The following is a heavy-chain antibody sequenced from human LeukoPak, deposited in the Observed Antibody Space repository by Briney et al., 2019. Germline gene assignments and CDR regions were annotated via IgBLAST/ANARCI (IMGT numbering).Heavy chain of an antibody. J-gene: IGHJ4*02. D-gene: IGHD1-26*01. CDR1: GFSFSSYE. V-gene: IGHV3-48*03. CDR3: TRPAGAPFGC. CDR2: IDRSGITM. Sequence: WGSLILSCAASGFSFSSYEMHWVRQAPGKGLEWVSFIDRSGITMYYADSVKGRFTISRDNAKNSLYLQVHSRRAEDTAVYYCTRPAGAPFGCWGQGTLV.